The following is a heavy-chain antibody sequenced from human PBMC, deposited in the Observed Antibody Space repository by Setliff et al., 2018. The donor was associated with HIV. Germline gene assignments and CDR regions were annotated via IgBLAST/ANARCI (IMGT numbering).Heavy chain of an antibody. J-gene: IGHJ3*02. CDR1: GGTFSSYA. CDR3: ARGHSHGYGYSGSYGPFDI. CDR2: IIPILGIA. D-gene: IGHD1-26*01. V-gene: IGHV1-69*10. Sequence: VASVKVSCKASGGTFSSYAISWVRQAPGQGLEWMGGIIPILGIANYAQKFQGRVTITTDESTSTAYMELSSLRSEDTAVYYCARGHSHGYGYSGSYGPFDIWGQGTMVTVSS.